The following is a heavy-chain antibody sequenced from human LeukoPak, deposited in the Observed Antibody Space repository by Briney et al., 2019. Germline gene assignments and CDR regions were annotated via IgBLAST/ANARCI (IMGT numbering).Heavy chain of an antibody. CDR2: ISGSGGST. CDR1: GFTFSNYA. J-gene: IGHJ3*02. Sequence: GGSLRLSCAASGFTFSNYAMTWVRQAPGKGLEWVSVISGSGGSTYYADSVKGRFTISRDNAKNSLYLQMNSLRAEDTAVYYCARDASYGDYDSNDAFDIWGQGTMVTVSS. V-gene: IGHV3-23*01. D-gene: IGHD4-17*01. CDR3: ARDASYGDYDSNDAFDI.